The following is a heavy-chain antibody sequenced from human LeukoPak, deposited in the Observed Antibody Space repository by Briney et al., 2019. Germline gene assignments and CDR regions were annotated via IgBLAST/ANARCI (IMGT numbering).Heavy chain of an antibody. J-gene: IGHJ4*02. CDR2: INHSGST. CDR1: GGSFSGYY. Sequence: SETLSLTCAVYGGSFSGYYWSWIRQPPGKGLEWIGEINHSGSTNYNPSLKSRVTISVDTSKNQFSLKLSSVTAADTAVYYCARRPLYGPFDYWGQGTLVTVSS. D-gene: IGHD3-10*01. CDR3: ARRPLYGPFDY. V-gene: IGHV4-34*01.